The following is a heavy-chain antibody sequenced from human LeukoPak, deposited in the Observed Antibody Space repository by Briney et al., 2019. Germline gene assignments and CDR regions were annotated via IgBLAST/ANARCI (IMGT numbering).Heavy chain of an antibody. CDR3: ASTARPPYYDFWSGNNWFDP. CDR1: GGSISSYY. J-gene: IGHJ5*02. Sequence: NSSETLSLTCTVSGGSISSYYWSWIRQPPGKGLEWIGYIYYSGSTNYNPSLKSRVTISVDTSKNQLSLKLSSVTAADTAVYYCASTARPPYYDFWSGNNWFDPWGQGTLVTVSS. CDR2: IYYSGST. V-gene: IGHV4-59*01. D-gene: IGHD3-3*01.